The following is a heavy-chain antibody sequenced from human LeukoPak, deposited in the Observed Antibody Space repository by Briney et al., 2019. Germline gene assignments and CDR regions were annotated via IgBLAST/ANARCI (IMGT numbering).Heavy chain of an antibody. CDR1: GGSISSGSYY. CDR2: IYTSGST. Sequence: SQTPSLTCTVSGGSISSGSYYWSWIRQPAGKGLEWIGRIYTSGSTNYNPSLKSRVTISVDTSKNQFSLKLSSVTAADTAMYYCASSRSITIFGVVIRPFDYWGQGTLVTVSS. J-gene: IGHJ4*02. D-gene: IGHD3-3*01. V-gene: IGHV4-61*02. CDR3: ASSRSITIFGVVIRPFDY.